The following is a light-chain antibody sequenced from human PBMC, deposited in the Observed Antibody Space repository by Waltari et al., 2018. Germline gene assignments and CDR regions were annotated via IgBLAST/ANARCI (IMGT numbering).Light chain of an antibody. J-gene: IGLJ1*01. CDR1: NSNLGRKY. CDR3: ASWDDSHYV. Sequence: QSVLTQPPSASGTPGQRASSSCSGSNSNLGRKYLYWYQPLPGMAPKLLIYRNNQPPSGVPDRFSGSKYGTSASLAISGLRSEDEAVYYCASWDDSHYVFGPGTKVTVL. V-gene: IGLV1-47*01. CDR2: RNN.